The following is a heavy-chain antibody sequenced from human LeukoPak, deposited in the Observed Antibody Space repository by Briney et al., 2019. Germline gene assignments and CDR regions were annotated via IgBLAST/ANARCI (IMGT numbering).Heavy chain of an antibody. J-gene: IGHJ6*03. CDR3: ARVLQNYYHMDV. CDR2: IYDSGSA. D-gene: IGHD3-3*01. V-gene: IGHV4-59*11. Sequence: SETLSLTCTVSGVSINSHYWSWIRQPPGKGLEGIGFIYDSGSANYKSSLKSRVTMTVDTSKNQFSLKLNSVTAADTAVYYCARVLQNYYHMDVWGKGTTVTVPS. CDR1: GVSINSHY.